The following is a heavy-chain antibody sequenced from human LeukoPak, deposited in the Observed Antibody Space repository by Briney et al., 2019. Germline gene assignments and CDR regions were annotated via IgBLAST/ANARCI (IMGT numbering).Heavy chain of an antibody. CDR2: IYYSGST. J-gene: IGHJ2*01. CDR3: AREESDWYFDL. CDR1: GGSISSGDYY. Sequence: PSETLSLTCTVSGGSISSGDYYWGWIRQPRGKGLEWIGYIYYSGSTYYNPSLKSRVTISVDTSKNQFSLKLSSVTAADTAVYYCAREESDWYFDLWGRGTLVTVSS. V-gene: IGHV4-30-4*08.